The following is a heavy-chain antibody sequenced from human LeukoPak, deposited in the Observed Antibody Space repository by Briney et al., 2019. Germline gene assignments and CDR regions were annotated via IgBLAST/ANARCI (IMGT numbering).Heavy chain of an antibody. Sequence: PGGSLRLSCAASGFTFSTYSIHWVRQAPGEGLEWVAVISYDGSKKYYADSVKGRFTISRDNSKNTLDLQMNSLRVEDTAVYYCAGDLTGSNWDYWGQGTLVTVSS. CDR3: AGDLTGSNWDY. CDR1: GFTFSTYS. J-gene: IGHJ4*02. V-gene: IGHV3-30*04. CDR2: ISYDGSKK. D-gene: IGHD6-13*01.